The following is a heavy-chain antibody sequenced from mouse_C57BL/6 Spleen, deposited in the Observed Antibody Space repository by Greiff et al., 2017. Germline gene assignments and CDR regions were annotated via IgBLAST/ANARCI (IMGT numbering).Heavy chain of an antibody. Sequence: EVMLVESGEGLVKPGGSLKLSCAASGFTFSSYAMSWVRQTPEKRLEWVAYISSGGDYIYYADTVKGRFTISRDNARNTLYLQMSSLKSEDTAMYYCTRAGYYGSSSYYAMDYWGRGTSVTVSS. J-gene: IGHJ4*01. D-gene: IGHD1-1*01. CDR3: TRAGYYGSSSYYAMDY. CDR1: GFTFSSYA. CDR2: ISSGGDYI. V-gene: IGHV5-9-1*02.